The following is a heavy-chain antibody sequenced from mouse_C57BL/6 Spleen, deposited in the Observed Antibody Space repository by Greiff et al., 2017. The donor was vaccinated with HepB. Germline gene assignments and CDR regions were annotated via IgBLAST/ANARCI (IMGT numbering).Heavy chain of an antibody. CDR3: ARRYDGYPYFDY. CDR1: GYTFTSYW. V-gene: IGHV1-52*01. J-gene: IGHJ2*01. Sequence: QVQLQQPGAELVRPGSSVKLSCKASGYTFTSYWMHWVKQRPIQGLEWIGNIDPSDSETHYNQKFKDKATLTVDKSSSTAYMQLSSLTSEDSAVYYCARRYDGYPYFDYWGQGTTLTVSS. CDR2: IDPSDSET. D-gene: IGHD2-3*01.